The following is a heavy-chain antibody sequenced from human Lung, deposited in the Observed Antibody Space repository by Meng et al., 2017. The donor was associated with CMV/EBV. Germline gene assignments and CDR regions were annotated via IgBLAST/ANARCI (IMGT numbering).Heavy chain of an antibody. V-gene: IGHV1-2*02. CDR1: GYMFTGYY. CDR2: INPNTDGT. Sequence: ASXXVSXKASGYMFTGYYIHWVRQAPGQGLEWMGWINPNTDGTYFAQQFQGRVTMTRDTSISTDHLELSRLRSDDTAIDYCARVHNWGYDTFGEGEYWGPGTLVTVSS. D-gene: IGHD5-12*01. CDR3: ARVHNWGYDTFGEGEY. J-gene: IGHJ4*02.